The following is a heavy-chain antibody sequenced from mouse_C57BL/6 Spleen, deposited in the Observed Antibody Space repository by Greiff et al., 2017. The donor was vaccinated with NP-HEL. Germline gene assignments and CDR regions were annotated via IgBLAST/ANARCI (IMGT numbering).Heavy chain of an antibody. CDR1: GFNIKDYY. V-gene: IGHV14-2*01. D-gene: IGHD1-1*01. Sequence: VQLQQSGAELVKPGASVKLSCTASGFNIKDYYMHWVKQRTEQGLEWIGRIDPEDGETKYAPKFQGKATITADTSSNTAYLQLSSLTSEDTAVDYCARAGTTVVATGYYAMDYWGQGTSVTVSS. CDR3: ARAGTTVVATGYYAMDY. CDR2: IDPEDGET. J-gene: IGHJ4*01.